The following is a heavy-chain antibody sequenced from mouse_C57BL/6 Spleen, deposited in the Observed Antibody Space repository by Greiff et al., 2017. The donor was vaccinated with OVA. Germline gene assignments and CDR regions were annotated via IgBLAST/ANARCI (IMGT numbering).Heavy chain of an antibody. CDR1: GYSITSGYY. J-gene: IGHJ4*01. V-gene: IGHV3-6*01. CDR3: AREEGYYAMDY. Sequence: EVKLQESGPGLVKPSQSLSLTCSVTGYSITSGYYWNWIRQFPGNKLEWMGYISYDGSNNSNPSLKNRISITRDTSKNQFFLKLNSVTTADTATYYCAREEGYYAMDYWGQGTSVTVSS. CDR2: ISYDGSN.